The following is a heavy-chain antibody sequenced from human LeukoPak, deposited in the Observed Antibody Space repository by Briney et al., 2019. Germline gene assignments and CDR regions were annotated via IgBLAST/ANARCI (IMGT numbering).Heavy chain of an antibody. Sequence: GGSLRLSCEVSGFTFSSYHTNWVRQAPGKGLEWVSSISSSSRYIYYADSMTGRFTISRDNAKNSLYLQMHSLRAEDTAMYYCARRAATERGHSYGLDYWGQGTLVTVSS. CDR2: ISSSSRYI. V-gene: IGHV3-21*01. J-gene: IGHJ4*02. D-gene: IGHD5-18*01. CDR1: GFTFSSYH. CDR3: ARRAATERGHSYGLDY.